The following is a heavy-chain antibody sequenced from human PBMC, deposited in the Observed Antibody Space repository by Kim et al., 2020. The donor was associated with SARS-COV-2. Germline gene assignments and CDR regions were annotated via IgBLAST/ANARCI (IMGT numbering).Heavy chain of an antibody. V-gene: IGHV3-33*01. J-gene: IGHJ4*02. D-gene: IGHD3-16*01. CDR3: ARDPIAGGGYFDC. Sequence: AESVKGRFTISRDNSKNTLYLKMNSLRAEETAVYYCARDPIAGGGYFDCWGQGTLVTVSS.